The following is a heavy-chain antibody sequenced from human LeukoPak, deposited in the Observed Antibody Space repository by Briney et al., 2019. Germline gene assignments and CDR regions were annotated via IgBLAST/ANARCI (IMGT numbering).Heavy chain of an antibody. V-gene: IGHV4-59*08. CDR2: IYYSGST. Sequence: SETLSLTCTVSGGSISSYYWSWIRRPPGKGLEWIGYIYYSGSTNYNPSLKSRVTISVDTSKNQFSLKLSSVTAADTAVYYCARRPYGDPYYFDYWGQGTLVTVSS. D-gene: IGHD4-17*01. CDR3: ARRPYGDPYYFDY. CDR1: GGSISSYY. J-gene: IGHJ4*02.